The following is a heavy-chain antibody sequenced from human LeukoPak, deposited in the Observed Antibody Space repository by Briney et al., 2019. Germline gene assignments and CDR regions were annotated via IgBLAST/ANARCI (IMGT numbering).Heavy chain of an antibody. Sequence: PGGSLRLSCAASGFTFSSYSMNWVRQAPGKGLEWVSSISSSSSYIYYADSVKGRFTISRDNAKNSLYLQMNSLRAEDTAVYYCAKRYCSGGSCFSIYYYYYGMDVWGQGTTVTVSS. CDR1: GFTFSSYS. D-gene: IGHD2-15*01. J-gene: IGHJ6*02. CDR3: AKRYCSGGSCFSIYYYYYGMDV. V-gene: IGHV3-21*04. CDR2: ISSSSSYI.